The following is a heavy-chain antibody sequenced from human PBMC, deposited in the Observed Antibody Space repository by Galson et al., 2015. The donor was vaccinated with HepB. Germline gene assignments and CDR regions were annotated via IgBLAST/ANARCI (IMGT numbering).Heavy chain of an antibody. CDR1: GFTFSSYA. CDR2: ISYDGSNK. J-gene: IGHJ1*01. D-gene: IGHD2-2*01. CDR3: AREDFGPAAQGEYFQH. V-gene: IGHV3-30-3*01. Sequence: SLRLSCAASGFTFSSYAMHWVRQAPGKGLEWVAVISYDGSNKYYADSVKGRFTISRDNSKNTLYLQMNSLRAEDTAVYYCAREDFGPAAQGEYFQHWGQGTLVTVSS.